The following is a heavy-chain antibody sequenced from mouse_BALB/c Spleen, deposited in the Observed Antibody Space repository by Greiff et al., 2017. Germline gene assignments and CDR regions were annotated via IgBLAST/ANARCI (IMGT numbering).Heavy chain of an antibody. CDR3: ARDYYGSSFGCFDY. V-gene: IGHV5-9-4*01. CDR1: GFTFSSYA. J-gene: IGHJ2*01. D-gene: IGHD1-1*01. CDR2: ISSGGSYT. Sequence: EVKLMESGGGLVKPGGSLKLSCAASGFTFSSYAMSWVRQSPEKRLEWVAEISSGGSYTYYPDTVTGRFTISRDNAKNTLYLEMSSLRSEDTAMYYCARDYYGSSFGCFDYWGQGTTLTVSS.